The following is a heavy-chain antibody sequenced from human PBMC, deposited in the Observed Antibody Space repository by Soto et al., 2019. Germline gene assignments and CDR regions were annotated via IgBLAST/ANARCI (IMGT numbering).Heavy chain of an antibody. D-gene: IGHD6-13*01. CDR3: ARQKAAGSFTYYFDN. CDR2: IYYSGST. J-gene: IGHJ4*02. CDR1: GDSINNGGYY. Sequence: QVQLQESGPGLVKPSQTLSLTCTVSGDSINNGGYYWAWIRQHPGKGLEWIGYIYYSGSTHHNPSHKSRDTIPLDTSKNQFSLNLSSVTAADTAVYYCARQKAAGSFTYYFDNWGQGTLVTVSS. V-gene: IGHV4-31*03.